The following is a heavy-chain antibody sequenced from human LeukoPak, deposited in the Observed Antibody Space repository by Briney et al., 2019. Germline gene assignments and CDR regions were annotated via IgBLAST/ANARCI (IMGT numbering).Heavy chain of an antibody. CDR3: ARGRADSYDSSGTFDY. CDR2: INHSGST. V-gene: IGHV4-34*01. D-gene: IGHD3-22*01. Sequence: SETLSLTCAVYGGSFSGYYWSWIRQPPGKGLEWIGEINHSGSTNYSPSLKSRVTISVDTSKNQFSLKLSSVTAADTAVCYCARGRADSYDSSGTFDYWGQGTLVTVSS. J-gene: IGHJ4*02. CDR1: GGSFSGYY.